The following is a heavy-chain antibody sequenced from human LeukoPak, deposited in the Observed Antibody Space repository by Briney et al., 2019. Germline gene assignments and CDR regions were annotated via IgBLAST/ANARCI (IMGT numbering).Heavy chain of an antibody. D-gene: IGHD6-19*01. J-gene: IGHJ4*02. CDR3: ARELWQQWLPFDY. Sequence: SQTLSLTCAISGDSVSSNSAAWHWIRQSPSRGLEWLGRTYYRSKWYNDYAVSVKSRITINPDTSKNQFSLQLNSVTPEDTAVYYCARELWQQWLPFDYWGQGTLVTVSS. V-gene: IGHV6-1*01. CDR2: TYYRSKWYN. CDR1: GDSVSSNSAA.